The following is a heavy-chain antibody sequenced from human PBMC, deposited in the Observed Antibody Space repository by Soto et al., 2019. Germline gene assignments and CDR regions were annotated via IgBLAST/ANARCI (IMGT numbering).Heavy chain of an antibody. CDR2: ISHGGGTI. CDR1: GFTFSSYV. Sequence: EVHLFESGGGLVQPGGSLRLSGAASGFTFSSYVMNWVRQTPGTGLEWISVISHGGGTIYYADSVKGRFTISRDDSKNTLYLQMNSLRAEDTAVYYCARRSSTSVSEAYFDYWGQGTLVTVSS. D-gene: IGHD2-2*01. CDR3: ARRSSTSVSEAYFDY. V-gene: IGHV3-23*01. J-gene: IGHJ4*02.